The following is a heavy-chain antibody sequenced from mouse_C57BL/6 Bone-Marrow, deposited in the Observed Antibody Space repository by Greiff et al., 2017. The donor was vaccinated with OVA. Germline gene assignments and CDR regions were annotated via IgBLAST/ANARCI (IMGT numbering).Heavy chain of an antibody. J-gene: IGHJ1*03. CDR2: IDPSDSYT. Sequence: QVQLKQPGAELVMPGASVKLSCKASGYTFTSYWMHWVKQRPGQGLEWIGEIDPSDSYTNYNQKFKGKSTLTVDKSSSTAYMQLSSLTSEDSAVYYCARSGNYHWYFDGWGTGTTVTVSS. V-gene: IGHV1-69*01. CDR3: ARSGNYHWYFDG. CDR1: GYTFTSYW. D-gene: IGHD2-1*01.